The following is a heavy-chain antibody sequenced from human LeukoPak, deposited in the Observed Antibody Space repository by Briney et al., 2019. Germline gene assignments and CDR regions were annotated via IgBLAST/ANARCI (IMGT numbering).Heavy chain of an antibody. J-gene: IGHJ4*02. CDR1: GFTFSSYG. Sequence: GGSLRLSCAASGFTFSSYGMSWVRQAPGKGLEWVSAISGSGGSTYYADSVKGRFTISRDNSKNTLYLQMNSLRAEDTAVYYCAKKGHPYYYDSSLDYWGQGTLVTVSS. V-gene: IGHV3-23*01. CDR2: ISGSGGST. CDR3: AKKGHPYYYDSSLDY. D-gene: IGHD3-22*01.